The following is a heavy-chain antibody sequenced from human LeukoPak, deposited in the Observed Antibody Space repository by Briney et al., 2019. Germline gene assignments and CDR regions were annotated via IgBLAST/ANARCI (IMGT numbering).Heavy chain of an antibody. D-gene: IGHD3-3*01. CDR2: IDSDGSSR. J-gene: IGHJ3*02. Sequence: GGSLRLSCVASGFTFSNYWMNWVRQAPGKGLVWVSRIDSDGSSRSYTDAVKGRFTISRDNAKNTLYLQMNSLRGEDTAVYYCARGLTVFGVVNDAFDIWGQGTMVTVSS. CDR1: GFTFSNYW. CDR3: ARGLTVFGVVNDAFDI. V-gene: IGHV3-74*01.